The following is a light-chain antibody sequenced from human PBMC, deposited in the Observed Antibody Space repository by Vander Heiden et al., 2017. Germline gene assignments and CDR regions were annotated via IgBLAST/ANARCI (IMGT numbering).Light chain of an antibody. V-gene: IGKV1-9*01. CDR1: QGISSH. Sequence: DIQFTQSPSFLSASVGDRVTITCRASQGISSHLAWYQQKPVKAPNLLVYAASTLQSGVPSRFSGSPSGTEFTLTISSLQPEDFATYYCQQVNGFPLTFGGGTKLEIK. J-gene: IGKJ4*01. CDR3: QQVNGFPLT. CDR2: AAS.